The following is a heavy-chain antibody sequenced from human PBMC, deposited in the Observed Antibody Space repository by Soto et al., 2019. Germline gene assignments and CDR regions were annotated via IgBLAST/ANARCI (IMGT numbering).Heavy chain of an antibody. V-gene: IGHV3-30-3*01. J-gene: IGHJ4*02. CDR2: ISYDGNTK. Sequence: QVQLVESGGGVVQPGRSLRLSCAASETTFSTYALHWVSQAPGRGLEWIATISYDGNTKFYADSVKGRFTISRDNSKYILYLQVGSLRTEDTAVYYCARASRYCTHGVCRGDFDYWGQGTLVTVSS. CDR1: ETTFSTYA. D-gene: IGHD2-8*01. CDR3: ARASRYCTHGVCRGDFDY.